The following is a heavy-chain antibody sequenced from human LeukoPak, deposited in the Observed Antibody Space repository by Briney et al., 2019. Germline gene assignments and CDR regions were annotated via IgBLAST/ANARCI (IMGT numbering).Heavy chain of an antibody. J-gene: IGHJ4*02. CDR2: INLDGSER. V-gene: IGHV3-7*01. CDR3: GRVIAGAIDY. CDR1: GFTFSGHW. D-gene: IGHD6-13*01. Sequence: AGSLRLSCAASGFTFSGHWMTWVRQAPGKGLDRVANINLDGSERFYVDFVKGRFTISRDNADNSMYLQMNSLRAADTAVYYCGRVIAGAIDYWGQGTLVTVSS.